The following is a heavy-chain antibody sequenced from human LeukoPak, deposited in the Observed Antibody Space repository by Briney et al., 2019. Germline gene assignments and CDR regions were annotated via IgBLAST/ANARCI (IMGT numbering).Heavy chain of an antibody. D-gene: IGHD3-16*02. CDR3: ARVVLDDYVWGSYRYVFDY. CDR1: SGSISTSNYY. CDR2: IFYSGST. Sequence: KPSETLSLTCTVSSGSISTSNYYWGWVRQPPGKALEWIGNIFYSGSTYYSPSLKSRVTISVDTSKNQFSLKLSSVTAADTAVYYCARVVLDDYVWGSYRYVFDYWGQGTLVTVSS. J-gene: IGHJ4*02. V-gene: IGHV4-39*07.